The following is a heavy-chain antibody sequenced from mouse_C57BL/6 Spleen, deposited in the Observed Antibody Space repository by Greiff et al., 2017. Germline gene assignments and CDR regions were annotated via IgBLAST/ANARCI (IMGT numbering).Heavy chain of an antibody. V-gene: IGHV2-2*01. Sequence: VKLVESGPGLVQPSQSLSITCTVSGFSLTSYGVHWVRQSPGKGLEWLGVIWSGGSTDYNAAFISRLSISKDNSKSQVFFKMNSLQADDTAIYYCARVYYDYDAWFAYWGQGTLVTVSA. J-gene: IGHJ3*01. CDR1: GFSLTSYG. CDR2: IWSGGST. D-gene: IGHD2-4*01. CDR3: ARVYYDYDAWFAY.